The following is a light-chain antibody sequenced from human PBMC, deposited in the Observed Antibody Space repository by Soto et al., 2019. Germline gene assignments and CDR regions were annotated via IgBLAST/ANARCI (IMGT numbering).Light chain of an antibody. CDR1: QRISGW. Sequence: DIQITQSPPTLSAAVGDRVSITCRASQRISGWLAWYQQKPGKAPKLLIYQASSLEKGVPSRFSGSGFGTEFTLTISSLQPDDFATYYCLQYDIYWTFGPGTKVEI. CDR2: QAS. V-gene: IGKV1-5*03. CDR3: LQYDIYWT. J-gene: IGKJ1*01.